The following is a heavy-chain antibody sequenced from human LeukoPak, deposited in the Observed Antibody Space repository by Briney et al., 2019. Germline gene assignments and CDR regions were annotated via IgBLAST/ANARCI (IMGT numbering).Heavy chain of an antibody. D-gene: IGHD2/OR15-2a*01. J-gene: IGHJ6*02. CDR3: ARSLSANLVFFL. V-gene: IGHV4-59*08. CDR1: GGSISSFY. Sequence: SETLSLTCTVSGGSISSFYWSWIRQPPGQGLEWIGYIYYSGSTNYNPSLKSRVTISVDTSKDQFSLKLTSVTAADTAVYYCARSLSANLVFFLWGQGTTVTVSS. CDR2: IYYSGST.